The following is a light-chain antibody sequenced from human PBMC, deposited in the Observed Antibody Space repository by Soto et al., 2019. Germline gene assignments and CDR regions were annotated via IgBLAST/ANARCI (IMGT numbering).Light chain of an antibody. V-gene: IGKV3-20*01. CDR1: QSVSSSY. CDR3: QQYGSSLYT. J-gene: IGKJ2*01. CDR2: GAS. Sequence: EIVLTQSPGTLSLSPGERATLSCRASQSVSSSYLAWYQQKPGQAPRLLIYGASSRATGIPDRFSGSGSGTDVTVTISRQEPEDLAVYYCQQYGSSLYTFGQGTKLEIK.